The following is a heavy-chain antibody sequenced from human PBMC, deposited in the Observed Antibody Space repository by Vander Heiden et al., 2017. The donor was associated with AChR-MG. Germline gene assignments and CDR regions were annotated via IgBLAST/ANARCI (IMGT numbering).Heavy chain of an antibody. V-gene: IGHV3-23*01. CDR1: RFPLSSHA. CDR2: ISGSGGST. Sequence: EVQLLESGGGLVQPGGSLRLPCPASRFPLSSHAMSWVRQAPGKGLEWVSAISGSGGSTYYADSVKGRFTISRDNSKNTLYLQMNSLRAEDTAVYYCASPPRYCSSTSCHSYDYWGQGTLVTVSS. CDR3: ASPPRYCSSTSCHSYDY. D-gene: IGHD2-2*01. J-gene: IGHJ4*02.